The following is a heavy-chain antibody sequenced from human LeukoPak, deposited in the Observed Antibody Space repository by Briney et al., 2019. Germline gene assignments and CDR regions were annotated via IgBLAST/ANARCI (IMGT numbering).Heavy chain of an antibody. CDR2: ISGSGGST. Sequence: GGSLRLSCAASGFTFSSYAMSGVRQAPGKGLEWVSAISGSGGSTYYADSVKGRFTISRDNSKNTLYLQMNSLRAEDTAVYYCAKARAGYCSSTSCSYYFDYWGQGTLVTVSS. CDR1: GFTFSSYA. J-gene: IGHJ4*02. D-gene: IGHD2-2*01. V-gene: IGHV3-23*01. CDR3: AKARAGYCSSTSCSYYFDY.